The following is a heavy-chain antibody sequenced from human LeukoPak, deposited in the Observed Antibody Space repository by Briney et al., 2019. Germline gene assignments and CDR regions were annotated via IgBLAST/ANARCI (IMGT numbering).Heavy chain of an antibody. J-gene: IGHJ5*02. CDR1: GGSFSGYC. CDR3: ARVRGDYYGSGIGNWFDP. V-gene: IGHV4-34*01. CDR2: INHSGST. Sequence: PSETLSLTCAVYGGSFSGYCWSWIRQPPGKGLEWIGEINHSGSTNYNPSLKSRVTISVDTSKNQFSLKLSSVTAADTAVYYCARVRGDYYGSGIGNWFDPWGQGTLVTVSS. D-gene: IGHD3-10*01.